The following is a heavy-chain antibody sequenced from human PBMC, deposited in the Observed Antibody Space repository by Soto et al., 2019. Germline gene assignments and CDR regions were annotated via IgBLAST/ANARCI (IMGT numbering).Heavy chain of an antibody. V-gene: IGHV4-59*01. J-gene: IGHJ3*02. CDR2: IYYSGST. Sequence: QVQLQESGPGLVKPSETLSLTCTVSGGSISSYYWSWIRQPPGKGLEWIGYIYYSGSTTYNPSLKSRVTISVDTSKNQFSLKLSSVTAADTAVYYCARDCTNGVCYTSSGTLDAFDIWGQGTMVTVSS. CDR3: ARDCTNGVCYTSSGTLDAFDI. D-gene: IGHD2-8*01. CDR1: GGSISSYY.